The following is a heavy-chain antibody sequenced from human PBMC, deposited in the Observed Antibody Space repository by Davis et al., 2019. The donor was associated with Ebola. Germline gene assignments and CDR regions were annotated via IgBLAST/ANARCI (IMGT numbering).Heavy chain of an antibody. J-gene: IGHJ3*02. V-gene: IGHV1-2*02. Sequence: ASVKVSCKASGYTFTTYYMHWVRQAPGQGLEWMGWISPNSGGTIYAQKFQGRVTMTRDMSIRTVYMEMSRLRSDDSALYYCARQMYGGYAFDIWGQGTMVTVSS. CDR1: GYTFTTYY. D-gene: IGHD3-10*02. CDR2: ISPNSGGT. CDR3: ARQMYGGYAFDI.